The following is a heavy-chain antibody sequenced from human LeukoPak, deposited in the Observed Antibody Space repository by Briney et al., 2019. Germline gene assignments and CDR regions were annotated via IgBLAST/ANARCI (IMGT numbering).Heavy chain of an antibody. CDR2: ISGSGGST. CDR3: AKAEGNPVWIAARPGGGDYFDY. Sequence: GGSLRLSCAASGFTFSSYAMSWVRQAPGKGLEWVSAISGSGGSTYYADSVKGRFTISRDNSKNTLYLQMKSLRAEDTAVYYCAKAEGNPVWIAARPGGGDYFDYWGQGTLVTVSS. V-gene: IGHV3-23*01. J-gene: IGHJ4*02. CDR1: GFTFSSYA. D-gene: IGHD6-6*01.